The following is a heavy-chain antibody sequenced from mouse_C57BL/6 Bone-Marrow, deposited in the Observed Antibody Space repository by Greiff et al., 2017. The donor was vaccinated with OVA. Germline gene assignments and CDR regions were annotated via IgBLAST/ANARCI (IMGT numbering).Heavy chain of an antibody. J-gene: IGHJ1*03. CDR1: GYSITSGYY. CDR2: ISYDGSN. D-gene: IGHD2-5*01. Sequence: EVQLQQSGPGLVKPSQSLSLTCSVTGYSITSGYYWNWIRQFPGNKLEWMGYISYDGSNNYNQSLKNRISITRDTSKNQFFLKLNSVTTEDTATYYCAGYYSNYGWYFDVWGTGTTVTVSS. CDR3: AGYYSNYGWYFDV. V-gene: IGHV3-6*01.